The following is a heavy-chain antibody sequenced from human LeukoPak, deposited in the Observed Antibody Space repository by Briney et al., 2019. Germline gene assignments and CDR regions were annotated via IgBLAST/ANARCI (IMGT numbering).Heavy chain of an antibody. CDR2: IYPGDSDT. J-gene: IGHJ4*02. V-gene: IGHV5-51*01. D-gene: IGHD2-15*01. Sequence: GESLKISCKGSGYSFTNYWIGWVRQMPGKGLEWMGIIYPGDSDTRYSPSFQGQVTISADKSISTAYLQWSSLKASDTAMYYCARPHYCSGGSCYFDYWGQGTLVTVSS. CDR1: GYSFTNYW. CDR3: ARPHYCSGGSCYFDY.